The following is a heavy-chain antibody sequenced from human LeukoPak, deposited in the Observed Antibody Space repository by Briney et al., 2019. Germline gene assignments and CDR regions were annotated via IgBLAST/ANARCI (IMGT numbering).Heavy chain of an antibody. CDR2: ISTSGGGT. CDR3: GARPLAVAGRVYGY. V-gene: IGHV3-23*01. D-gene: IGHD6-19*01. J-gene: IGHJ4*02. Sequence: PGGSLRLSCAASAFTFSNYAMSWVRQTPGKGLEWVSSISTSGGGTYYADSAKGRFTVSRDNSKNTLYLQMNGLRADDTAVYYCGARPLAVAGRVYGYGGRGPLATVS. CDR1: AFTFSNYA.